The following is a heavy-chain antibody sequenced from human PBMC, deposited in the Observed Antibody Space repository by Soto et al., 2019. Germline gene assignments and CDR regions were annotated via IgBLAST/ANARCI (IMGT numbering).Heavy chain of an antibody. CDR2: IIPIFGTA. CDR1: GGTFSSYA. V-gene: IGHV1-69*06. D-gene: IGHD6-6*01. J-gene: IGHJ6*02. CDR3: ARDGRGSSTRGYYYGMDV. Sequence: SVTVSCTASGGTFSSYAISWVRQAPGQGLEWMGGIIPIFGTANYAQKFQGRVTITADKSTSTAYMELSSLRSEDTAVYYCARDGRGSSTRGYYYGMDVWGQGTTVNVAS.